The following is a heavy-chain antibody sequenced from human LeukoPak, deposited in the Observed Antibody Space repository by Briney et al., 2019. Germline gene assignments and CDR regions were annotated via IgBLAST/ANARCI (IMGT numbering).Heavy chain of an antibody. CDR2: IYSGGST. J-gene: IGHJ6*03. Sequence: GGSLRLSCVASGFTVSNNYMSWVRQAPGKGLEWISVIYSGGSTYYADSVKGRFTISRDNSKNTLFLQMNSLRAEDTAVYYCARGLGSGTYTEYYMDVWGKGTTVTVSS. V-gene: IGHV3-53*01. CDR1: GFTVSNNY. CDR3: ARGLGSGTYTEYYMDV. D-gene: IGHD3-10*01.